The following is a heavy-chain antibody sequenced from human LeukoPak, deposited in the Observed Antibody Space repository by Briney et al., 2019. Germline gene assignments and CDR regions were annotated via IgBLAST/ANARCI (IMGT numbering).Heavy chain of an antibody. CDR2: IYYSGST. Sequence: SQTLSLTCTVSGGSISSSSYYWGWIRQPPGKGLEWIGSIYYSGSTYYNPSLKSRVTISVDTSKNQFSLKLSSVTAADTAVYYCARSEAVALFDYWGQGTLVTVSS. CDR1: GGSISSSSYY. D-gene: IGHD6-19*01. CDR3: ARSEAVALFDY. J-gene: IGHJ4*02. V-gene: IGHV4-39*07.